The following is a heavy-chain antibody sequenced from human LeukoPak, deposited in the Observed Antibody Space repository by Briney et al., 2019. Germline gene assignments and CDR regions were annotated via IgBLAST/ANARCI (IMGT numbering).Heavy chain of an antibody. CDR3: ARSQDGSGSYFYYFYIDV. CDR2: FYRGGST. CDR1: GVTVSSNY. J-gene: IGHJ6*03. V-gene: IGHV3-66*01. Sequence: GGSLRLSCAASGVTVSSNYMSWVRQAPGKGLGWVSIFYRGGSTYYADRAKGRFTVSRDNSTNILYLQMNSLRAEDTAVYYCARSQDGSGSYFYYFYIDVWGKGTTV. D-gene: IGHD3-10*01.